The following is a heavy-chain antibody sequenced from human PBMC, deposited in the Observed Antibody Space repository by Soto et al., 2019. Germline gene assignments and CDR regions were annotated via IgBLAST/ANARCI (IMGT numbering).Heavy chain of an antibody. Sequence: QVQLVQSGAEVKKPGSSVKVSCRASGGTFSNYAISWVRQAPGQGLEWMGGIIPIFGTANYAQKFQGRVTITADESTTTAYMELSSLRSEDTAIYYFTSGYFYASTGYYPAEYFQHWGQGTLVTVSS. J-gene: IGHJ1*01. CDR3: TSGYFYASTGYYPAEYFQH. CDR2: IIPIFGTA. CDR1: GGTFSNYA. D-gene: IGHD3-22*01. V-gene: IGHV1-69*01.